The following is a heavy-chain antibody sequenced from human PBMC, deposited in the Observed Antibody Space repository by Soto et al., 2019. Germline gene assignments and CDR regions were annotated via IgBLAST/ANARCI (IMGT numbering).Heavy chain of an antibody. J-gene: IGHJ4*02. CDR1: GYIFTDYY. V-gene: IGHV1-2*02. Sequence: QVQLVQSGADLKKPGASVRVSCKTSGYIFTDYYIHWVRQAPGQGPEWMGWINSNSGGTAYAQKFQGRVTMTRDPSIRTAHMEIGRLTSDDTAVYYCARALSDFMTGFHFWGQGTRVTVSS. CDR2: INSNSGGT. D-gene: IGHD3-9*01. CDR3: ARALSDFMTGFHF.